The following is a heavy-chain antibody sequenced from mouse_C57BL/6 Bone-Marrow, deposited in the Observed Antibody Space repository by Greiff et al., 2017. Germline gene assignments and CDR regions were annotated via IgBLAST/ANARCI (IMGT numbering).Heavy chain of an antibody. Sequence: EVQLQESGGGLVQPKGSLKLSCAASGFSFNTYAMNWVRQAPGKGLEWVARIRSKSNNYATYYADSVKDRFTISRDDSESMLYLQMNNLKTEDTAMYYCVRGIYAMDYWGQGTSVTVSS. CDR3: VRGIYAMDY. J-gene: IGHJ4*01. CDR1: GFSFNTYA. CDR2: IRSKSNNYAT. V-gene: IGHV10-1*01.